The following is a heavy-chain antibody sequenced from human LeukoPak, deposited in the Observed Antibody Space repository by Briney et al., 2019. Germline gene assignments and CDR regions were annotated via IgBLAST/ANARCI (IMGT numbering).Heavy chain of an antibody. CDR3: ARRRNWIYYFDY. J-gene: IGHJ4*02. Sequence: SETLSLTCTVSGGSISSYYWSWIRQPPGKGLEWIGYIYYSGSTNYNPSLKSRVTISVDTSKNQFSLKLSSVTAADTAVYYCARRRNWIYYFDYWGQGTLVTVSS. CDR2: IYYSGST. D-gene: IGHD1-1*01. V-gene: IGHV4-59*08. CDR1: GGSISSYY.